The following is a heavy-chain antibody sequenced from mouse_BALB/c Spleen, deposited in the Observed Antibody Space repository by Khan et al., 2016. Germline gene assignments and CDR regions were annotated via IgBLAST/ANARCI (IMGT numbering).Heavy chain of an antibody. CDR2: ISYSGTT. J-gene: IGHJ4*01. V-gene: IGHV3-2*02. D-gene: IGHD2-2*01. CDR3: ARWLDAMDY. Sequence: EVQLQESGPGLVKPSQSLSLTCTVTGYSITSDYAWNWIRQFPGNKLEWMGYISYSGTTTYNPSLKSRISITRATSKNPFFLQLNSVTTEDTATYYCARWLDAMDYWGQGTSVTVSS. CDR1: GYSITSDYA.